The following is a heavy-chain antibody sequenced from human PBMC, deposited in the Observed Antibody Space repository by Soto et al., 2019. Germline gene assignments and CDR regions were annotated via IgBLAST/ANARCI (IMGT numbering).Heavy chain of an antibody. CDR3: ARSRGYSYGAKYFQH. CDR1: GGSFSGYY. D-gene: IGHD5-18*01. CDR2: INHSGST. V-gene: IGHV4-34*01. Sequence: SETLSLTCAVYGGSFSGYYWSWIRQPPGKGLEWIGEINHSGSTNYNPSLKSRVTISVDTSKNQFSLKLSSVTAADTAVYYCARSRGYSYGAKYFQHWGQGTLVTVSS. J-gene: IGHJ1*01.